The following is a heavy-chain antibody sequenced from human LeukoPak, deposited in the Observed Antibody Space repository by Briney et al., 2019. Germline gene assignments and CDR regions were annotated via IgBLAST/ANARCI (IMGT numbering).Heavy chain of an antibody. V-gene: IGHV1-18*01. CDR3: ARLSGSFRPRNGVAVDY. Sequence: ASVKVSCKASGYTFTSYGISWVRQAPGQGLEWMGWISAYNGNTNYAQKLQGRVTMTTDTSTSTAYMELRSLRSDDTAVYYCARLSGSFRPRNGVAVDYWGQGTLVTVSS. CDR2: ISAYNGNT. J-gene: IGHJ4*02. D-gene: IGHD1-1*01. CDR1: GYTFTSYG.